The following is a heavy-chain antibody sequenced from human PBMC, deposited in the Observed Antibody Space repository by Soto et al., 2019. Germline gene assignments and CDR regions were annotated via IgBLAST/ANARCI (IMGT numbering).Heavy chain of an antibody. CDR2: ISGSGGST. CDR1: GLTCRSCA. CDR3: AKDQTSYAFDI. V-gene: IGHV3-23*01. D-gene: IGHD4-17*01. Sequence: GGSLRISCAACGLTCRSCAMSWDGKAPGKGLEWVSAISGSGGSTYYADSVKGRVTISRDNSKNTLYLQMNSLRAEDTAVYYCAKDQTSYAFDIWGQGTMVTVSS. J-gene: IGHJ3*02.